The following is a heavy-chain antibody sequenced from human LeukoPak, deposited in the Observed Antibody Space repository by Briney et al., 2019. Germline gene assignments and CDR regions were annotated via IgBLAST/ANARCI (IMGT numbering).Heavy chain of an antibody. CDR1: GFTFSSYW. J-gene: IGHJ6*02. V-gene: IGHV3-7*01. CDR3: ARDIYDILTGYYPLITAYYYCYGMDV. Sequence: GGSLRLSCAASGFTFSSYWMSWVRQAPGKGLEWVANIKQDGSEKYYVDSVKGRFTISRDNAKNSLYLQMNSLRAEDTAVYYCARDIYDILTGYYPLITAYYYCYGMDVWGQGTTVTVSS. CDR2: IKQDGSEK. D-gene: IGHD3-9*01.